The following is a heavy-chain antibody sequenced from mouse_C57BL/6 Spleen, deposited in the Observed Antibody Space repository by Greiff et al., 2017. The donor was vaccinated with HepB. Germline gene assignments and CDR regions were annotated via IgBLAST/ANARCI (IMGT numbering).Heavy chain of an antibody. V-gene: IGHV1-4*01. CDR1: GYTFTSYT. D-gene: IGHD2-5*01. CDR3: ARDYSNYPPYAMDY. J-gene: IGHJ4*01. CDR2: INPSSGYT. Sequence: QVQLQQSGAELARPGASVKMSCKASGYTFTSYTMHWVKQRPGQGLEWIGYINPSSGYTKYNQKFKDKATLTADKSSSTAYMQLSSLTSEDSAVYYCARDYSNYPPYAMDYWGQGTSVTVSS.